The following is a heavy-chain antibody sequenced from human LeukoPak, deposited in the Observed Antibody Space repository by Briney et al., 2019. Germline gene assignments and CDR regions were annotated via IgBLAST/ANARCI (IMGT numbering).Heavy chain of an antibody. CDR3: ARMDRRSSYWFDP. J-gene: IGHJ5*02. CDR2: IKQDGSEK. V-gene: IGHV3-7*03. D-gene: IGHD3-10*01. Sequence: GGSLRLSCAASGFTFSNYWMTWVRQAPGMGLEWLANIKQDGSEKDYVDSVKGRFTISRDNAKNSLYLQMNTLRAEDTAVYYCARMDRRSSYWFDPWGQGTLVTVSP. CDR1: GFTFSNYW.